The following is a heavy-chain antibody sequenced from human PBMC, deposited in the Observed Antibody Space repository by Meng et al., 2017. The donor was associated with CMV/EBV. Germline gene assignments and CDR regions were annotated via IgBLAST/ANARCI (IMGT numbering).Heavy chain of an antibody. CDR3: ARQPYYYDSSGYYRGDFDY. D-gene: IGHD3-22*01. Sequence: GGSLRLSCKGSGYSFTSYWIGWVRQMPGKGLEWMGIIYPGDSDTRYSPSFQGQVTISADKSISTAYLQWSSLKASDTAMYYCARQPYYYDSSGYYRGDFDYWGQGTLVTVS. J-gene: IGHJ4*02. CDR1: GYSFTSYW. V-gene: IGHV5-51*01. CDR2: IYPGDSDT.